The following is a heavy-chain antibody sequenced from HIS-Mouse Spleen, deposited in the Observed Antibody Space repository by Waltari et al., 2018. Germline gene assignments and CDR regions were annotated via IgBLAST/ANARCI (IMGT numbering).Heavy chain of an antibody. CDR3: AKASSGWLDY. V-gene: IGHV3-30*18. CDR2: ISYDGSNK. CDR1: GFPFSSYC. Sequence: VQLVESGGGVVQPGRSLRLSCAASGFPFSSYCMPWVRQAPGKGLEWVAVISYDGSNKYYADSVKGRFTISRDNSKNTLYLQMNSLRAEDTAVYYCAKASSGWLDYWGQGTLVTVSS. J-gene: IGHJ4*02. D-gene: IGHD6-19*01.